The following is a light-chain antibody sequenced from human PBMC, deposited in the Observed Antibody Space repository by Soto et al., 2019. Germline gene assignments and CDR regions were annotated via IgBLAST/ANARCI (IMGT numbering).Light chain of an antibody. CDR1: QDIRNE. CDR3: LQDSSYPRT. J-gene: IGKJ1*01. V-gene: IGKV1-6*02. CDR2: GTS. Sequence: AIQMTQSPSSMSASIGDRVTITCRASQDIRNELGWYQQRPGKAPKLLVYGTSYLESGVPSRFSGGGSGTDFTLTISSLQPEDFATYYCLQDSSYPRTFGQGTTVEL.